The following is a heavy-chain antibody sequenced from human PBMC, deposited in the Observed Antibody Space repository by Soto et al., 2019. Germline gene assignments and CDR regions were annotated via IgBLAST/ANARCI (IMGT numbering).Heavy chain of an antibody. V-gene: IGHV1-69*06. CDR1: GGTFSSYA. CDR3: ASGLQEYRYYDSSVLVPSDAFDI. Sequence: QVQLVQSGAEVKKPGSSVKVSCKASGGTFSSYAISWVRQAPGQGLEWMGGIIPIFGTANYAQKFQGRVTITADKSTSTAYMELSSLRSEDTAVYYCASGLQEYRYYDSSVLVPSDAFDIWGQGTMVTVSS. D-gene: IGHD3-22*01. J-gene: IGHJ3*02. CDR2: IIPIFGTA.